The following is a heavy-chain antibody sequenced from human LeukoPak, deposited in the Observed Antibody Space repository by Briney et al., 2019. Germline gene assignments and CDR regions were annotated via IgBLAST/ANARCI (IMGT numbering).Heavy chain of an antibody. Sequence: PGGSLRLSCAASGFTFSSYWMHWVRQVTGKGLVWVSRINTGGSSTTYADSVKGRFTISRDNAKNTLYLQMDRLRAEDTGVYYCARSNHADDYWGQGTLVTVSS. CDR3: ARSNHADDY. CDR2: INTGGSST. V-gene: IGHV3-74*01. CDR1: GFTFSSYW. J-gene: IGHJ4*02. D-gene: IGHD1-14*01.